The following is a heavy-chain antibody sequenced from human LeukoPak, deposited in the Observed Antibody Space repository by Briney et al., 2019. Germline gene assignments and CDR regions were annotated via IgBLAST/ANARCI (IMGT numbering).Heavy chain of an antibody. J-gene: IGHJ3*02. CDR3: ARETTVVTPGRSDVFDI. D-gene: IGHD4-23*01. V-gene: IGHV4-59*01. CDR2: IYYSGST. Sequence: PSETLFLTCTVSGGSISSYYWSWIRQPPGKGLEWIGYIYYSGSTNYNPSLKSRVTISVDTSKNQFSLKLSSVTAADTAVYYCARETTVVTPGRSDVFDIWGQGTMVTVSS. CDR1: GGSISSYY.